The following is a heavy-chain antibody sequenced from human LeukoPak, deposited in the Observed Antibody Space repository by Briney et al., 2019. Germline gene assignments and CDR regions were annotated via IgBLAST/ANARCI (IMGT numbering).Heavy chain of an antibody. D-gene: IGHD5-12*01. V-gene: IGHV3-53*01. Sequence: GGSLRLSCAASGLTGSHNYVSWVRQAPGKGLEWVSAIHTSGDTCYADSVKGRFTISRDTSKNTLYLQINSLRAEDTAVYYCARAPSGPRPGNWFDPWGQGTLVTVSS. CDR3: ARAPSGPRPGNWFDP. CDR2: IHTSGDT. J-gene: IGHJ5*02. CDR1: GLTGSHNY.